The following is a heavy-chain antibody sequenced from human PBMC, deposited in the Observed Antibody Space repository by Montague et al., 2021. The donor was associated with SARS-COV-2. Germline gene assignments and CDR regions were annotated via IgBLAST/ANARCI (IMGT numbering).Heavy chain of an antibody. CDR3: ASQSGSYYNYFDL. V-gene: IGHV4-31*03. CDR2: IYYSGSS. D-gene: IGHD1-26*01. Sequence: TLSLTCSVSGGSISSANYYWSWIRQHPGKGLEFIGYIYYSGSSFYNPSLKSRLTISVDTSKKRFSLRLSSVTAADTAIYFCASQSGSYYNYFDLGGQGTLVTVSS. J-gene: IGHJ4*02. CDR1: GGSISSANYY.